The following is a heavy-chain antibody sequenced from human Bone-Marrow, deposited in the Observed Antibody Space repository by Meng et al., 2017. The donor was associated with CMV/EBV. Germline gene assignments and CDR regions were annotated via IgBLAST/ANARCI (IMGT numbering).Heavy chain of an antibody. CDR1: GYTFTGYY. Sequence: SVKVSCKASGYTFTGYYMHWVRQAPGQGLERMGWINPNSGGTNYAQKFQGRVTMTRDKSISTAYMELSRLRSDDTSVYYCARVYHSSSEYWGQGTLVTVSS. V-gene: IGHV1-2*02. CDR3: ARVYHSSSEY. J-gene: IGHJ4*02. D-gene: IGHD6-19*01. CDR2: INPNSGGT.